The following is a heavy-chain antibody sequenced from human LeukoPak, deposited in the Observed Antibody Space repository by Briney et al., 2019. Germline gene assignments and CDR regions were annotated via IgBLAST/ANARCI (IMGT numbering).Heavy chain of an antibody. D-gene: IGHD2-15*01. J-gene: IGHJ5*02. CDR2: INPNSGGT. CDR1: GYTFTGYY. V-gene: IGHV1-2*02. CDR3: ARDTPLGYCSGGSCYWFDP. Sequence: GASVKVSCKASGYTFTGYYMHWVRQAPGQGLEWMGRINPNSGGTNYAQKFQGRVTMTRDTSNSTAYMELSRLRSDDTAVYYCARDTPLGYCSGGSCYWFDPWGKGTLVTVSS.